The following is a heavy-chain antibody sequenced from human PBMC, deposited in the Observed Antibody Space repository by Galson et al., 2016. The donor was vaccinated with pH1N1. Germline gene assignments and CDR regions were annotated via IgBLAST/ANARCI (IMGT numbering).Heavy chain of an antibody. CDR1: GYTFSNYG. CDR2: ISAYDGNT. V-gene: IGHV1-18*01. CDR3: ARDRGAFDI. D-gene: IGHD3-10*01. J-gene: IGHJ3*02. Sequence: SVKVSCKASGYTFSNYGLTWVRQAPGQGLEWMGWISAYDGNTTYAQRFQGRVTMTTDTSTSTADMELGSLRPDDTAIYYCARDRGAFDIWGKGTMVTVSS.